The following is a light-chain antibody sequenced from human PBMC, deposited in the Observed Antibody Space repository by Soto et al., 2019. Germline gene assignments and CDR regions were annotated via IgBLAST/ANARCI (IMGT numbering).Light chain of an antibody. J-gene: IGKJ3*01. V-gene: IGKV3-15*01. CDR1: QSVSSN. CDR2: GAS. Sequence: EIVMTQSPATLSVSPGERATLSCRASQSVSSNLAWYQQKPGQAPRLLIYGASTRATGIPARFSGSGSGTEFTLTIRSLPSEDFAVYYCQQYNNWPLFGPGTKVDIK. CDR3: QQYNNWPL.